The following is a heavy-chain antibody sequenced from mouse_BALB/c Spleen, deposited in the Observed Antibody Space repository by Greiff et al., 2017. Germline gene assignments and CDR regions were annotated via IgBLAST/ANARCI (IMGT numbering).Heavy chain of an antibody. V-gene: IGHV5-17*02. D-gene: IGHD4-1*01. CDR2: ISSGSSTI. CDR1: GFTFSSFG. Sequence: EVKVVESGGGLVQPGGSRKLSCAASGFTFSSFGMHWVRQAPEKGLEWVAYISSGSSTIYYADTVKGRFTISRDNPKNTLFLQMTSLRSEDTAMYYCARSTLGGMAMDYWGQGTSVTVSS. CDR3: ARSTLGGMAMDY. J-gene: IGHJ4*01.